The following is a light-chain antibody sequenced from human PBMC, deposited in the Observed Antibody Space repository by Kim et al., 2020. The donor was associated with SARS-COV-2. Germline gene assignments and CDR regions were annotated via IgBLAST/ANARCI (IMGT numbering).Light chain of an antibody. Sequence: VAQGKTARITWGENNIGSKSVQWYQQKPGPAPVLVIYYDSDRPSGIPERFSGSNSGNTATLTISRVEAGDEADYYCQVWDSSSGVFGGGTQLTVL. V-gene: IGLV3-21*04. CDR2: YDS. CDR1: NIGSKS. J-gene: IGLJ3*02. CDR3: QVWDSSSGV.